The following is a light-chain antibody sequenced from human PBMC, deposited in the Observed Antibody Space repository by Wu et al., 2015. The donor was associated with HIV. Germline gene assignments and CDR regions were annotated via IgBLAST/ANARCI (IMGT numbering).Light chain of an antibody. CDR1: QDINNW. CDR2: ATS. J-gene: IGKJ1*01. V-gene: IGKV1D-16*01. CDR3: QQYYNFPWT. Sequence: QSPSSVSASVGDRVTITCRASQDINNWLAWYQQSPGKAPKSLIYATSRLQNGVPSRFSGSGSGTEFTLTISGLQSEDFATYYCQQYYNFPWTFGQGTKVE.